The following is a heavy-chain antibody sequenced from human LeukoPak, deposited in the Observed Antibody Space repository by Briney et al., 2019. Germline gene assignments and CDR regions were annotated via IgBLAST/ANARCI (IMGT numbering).Heavy chain of an antibody. Sequence: PSETLSLTCSVSDGSISSGTYYWAWIRQPPGKGLEWIGSIYYSGSTYYNPSLKSRVTISVDTSKNQFSLKLSSVTAADTAVYYCARGSYSGDWWFDPWGQGTLVTVSS. J-gene: IGHJ5*02. CDR1: DGSISSGTYY. CDR3: ARGSYSGDWWFDP. D-gene: IGHD2-21*02. CDR2: IYYSGST. V-gene: IGHV4-39*07.